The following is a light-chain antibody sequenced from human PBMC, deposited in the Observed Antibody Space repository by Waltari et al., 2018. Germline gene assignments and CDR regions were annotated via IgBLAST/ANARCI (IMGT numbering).Light chain of an antibody. CDR2: EAS. CDR3: QNHERLPAT. J-gene: IGKJ1*01. CDR1: QNIGRY. Sequence: EIVFTHSPGTLSLSPGGRATLSCRASQNIGRYLVWYQQKPGQAPRLLIYEASRRATGIPDRFSGSGSGTDFSLTISRLEPEDFAVYYCQNHERLPATFGQGTKVEIK. V-gene: IGKV3-20*01.